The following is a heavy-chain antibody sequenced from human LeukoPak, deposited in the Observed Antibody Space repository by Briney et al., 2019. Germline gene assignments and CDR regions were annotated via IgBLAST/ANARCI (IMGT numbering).Heavy chain of an antibody. D-gene: IGHD3-10*02. V-gene: IGHV3-23*01. Sequence: PGGSLRLSCAASGFTFSGSAMHWVRQAPGKGLEWVSAISGSGGSTYYADSVKGRFTISRDNSKNTLYLQMNGLRAEDTAVYYCAELGITMIGGVWGKGTTVTISS. J-gene: IGHJ6*04. CDR1: GFTFSGSA. CDR3: AELGITMIGGV. CDR2: ISGSGGST.